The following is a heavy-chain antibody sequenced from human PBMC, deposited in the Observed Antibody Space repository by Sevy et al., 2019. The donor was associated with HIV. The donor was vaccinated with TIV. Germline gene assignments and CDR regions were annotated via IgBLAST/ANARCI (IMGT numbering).Heavy chain of an antibody. J-gene: IGHJ1*01. CDR3: ARDFRISSTTVTPYFQH. CDR1: GFTFSSYA. D-gene: IGHD4-17*01. Sequence: GGSLRLSCAASGFTFSSYAMHWVRQAPGKGLEWVAVISYDGSNKYYADSVKGRFTISRDNSKNTLYLQMNSLRAEDTAVYYCARDFRISSTTVTPYFQHWGQGTLVTVSS. V-gene: IGHV3-30-3*01. CDR2: ISYDGSNK.